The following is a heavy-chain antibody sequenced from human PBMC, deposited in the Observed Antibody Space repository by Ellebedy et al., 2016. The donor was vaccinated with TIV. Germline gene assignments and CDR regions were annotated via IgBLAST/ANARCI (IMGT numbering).Heavy chain of an antibody. J-gene: IGHJ4*02. Sequence: AASVKVSCKASGYTFTGNYVHWIRQAPGQGLEWMGWIIPNSGDSKFTQKFQGRVTMTRDTSISTAYMELSGLTSDDTAVYFCARGGGPVTYYSFDHWGQGTLVTVSS. CDR2: IIPNSGDS. CDR3: ARGGGPVTYYSFDH. CDR1: GYTFTGNY. D-gene: IGHD3-10*01. V-gene: IGHV1-2*02.